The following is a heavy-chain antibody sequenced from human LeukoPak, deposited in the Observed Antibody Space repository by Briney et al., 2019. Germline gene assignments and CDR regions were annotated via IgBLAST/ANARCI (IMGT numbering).Heavy chain of an antibody. D-gene: IGHD2-2*01. CDR1: GSTFTSYY. V-gene: IGHV1-46*01. CDR3: ARDLQYLGELYY. Sequence: ASVEVSCKAPGSTFTSYYMHWVRQAPGQWLEWMGIINPSGGSTSYAQKFQGRVTMTRDTSTSTVYMELSSLRSEDTAVYYCARDLQYLGELYYWGQGTLVTVSS. J-gene: IGHJ4*02. CDR2: INPSGGST.